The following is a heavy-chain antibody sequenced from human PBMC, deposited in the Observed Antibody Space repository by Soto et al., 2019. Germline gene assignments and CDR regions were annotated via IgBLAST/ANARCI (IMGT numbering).Heavy chain of an antibody. CDR2: INAGNGNT. CDR1: GYTFTSYA. D-gene: IGHD3-22*01. Sequence: ASVKVSCKASGYTFTSYAMHWVRQAPGQRLEWMGWINAGNGNTKYSQKFQGRVTITRDTSASTAYMELSSLRSEDTAVYFCAKVNSYYYDSSGYYYDYWGQGTLVTVSS. CDR3: AKVNSYYYDSSGYYYDY. J-gene: IGHJ4*02. V-gene: IGHV1-3*01.